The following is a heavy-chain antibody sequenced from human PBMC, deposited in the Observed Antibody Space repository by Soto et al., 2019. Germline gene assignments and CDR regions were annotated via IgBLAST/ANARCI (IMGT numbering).Heavy chain of an antibody. CDR1: GYTFTGYY. Sequence: ASVKVSCKASGYTFTGYYMHWVRQAPGQGLEWMGWINPNSGGTNYAQKFQGRVTMTRDTSISTAYMELSRLRSDDTAVYYCAAGSSGYYYSFDYWGQGTLVTVSS. V-gene: IGHV1-2*02. CDR3: AAGSSGYYYSFDY. J-gene: IGHJ4*02. CDR2: INPNSGGT. D-gene: IGHD3-22*01.